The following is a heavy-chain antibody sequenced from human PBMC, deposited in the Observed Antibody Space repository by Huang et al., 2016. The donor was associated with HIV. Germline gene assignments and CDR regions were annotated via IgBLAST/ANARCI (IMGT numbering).Heavy chain of an antibody. D-gene: IGHD5-12*01. CDR3: ARDRRLPIVPSDY. J-gene: IGHJ4*02. V-gene: IGHV4-59*11. CDR2: VHHSGST. CDR1: GDSITNPY. Sequence: QESAPGLLNLSETLSLTCTVSGDSITNPYWDWMRQPPGKGLGWIGSVHHSGSTNYNPSLKSRVTISVDTSRNQFSLRLSSVTAADTAVYYCARDRRLPIVPSDYWGRGTLVTVSS.